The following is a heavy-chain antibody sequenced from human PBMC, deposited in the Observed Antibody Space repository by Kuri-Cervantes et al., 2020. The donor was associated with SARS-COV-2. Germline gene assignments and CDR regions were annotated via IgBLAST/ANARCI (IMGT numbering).Heavy chain of an antibody. J-gene: IGHJ4*02. CDR3: ARLQRVVVPAASFDY. D-gene: IGHD2-2*01. CDR1: GGSISSSSYY. CDR2: IYYSGST. V-gene: IGHV4-39*01. Sequence: GSLRLSCTVSGGSISSSSYYWGWIRQPPGKGLEWCGSIYYSGSTYSNPSLKSRVTITVDTSKNQFSLKLSSVTAADTAVYYCARLQRVVVPAASFDYWGQGTLVTVSS.